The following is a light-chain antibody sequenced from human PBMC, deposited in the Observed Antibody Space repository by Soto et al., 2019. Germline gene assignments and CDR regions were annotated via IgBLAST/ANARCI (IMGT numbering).Light chain of an antibody. J-gene: IGKJ1*01. CDR1: QSLSKTY. V-gene: IGKV3-20*01. CDR2: GAS. Sequence: EIVLTQSPGTLSLSPGERATLSCRASQSLSKTYLAWYQKKPGQAPRLLIDGASSRATGTPDRFSGSGSGTDFTFTISRLEPEDFAVYYCQQYVSPPWTFGQGTKVDIK. CDR3: QQYVSPPWT.